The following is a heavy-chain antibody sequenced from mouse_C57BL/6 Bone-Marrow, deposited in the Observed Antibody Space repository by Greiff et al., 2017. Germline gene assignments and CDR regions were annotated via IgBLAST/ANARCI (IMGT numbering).Heavy chain of an antibody. V-gene: IGHV1-7*01. CDR2: INPSSGYT. Sequence: QVQLQQSGAELAKPGASVKLSCKASSYTFTSYWMHWVKQRPGQGLEWIGYINPSSGYTKYNQKFKDKATLTAAKSASTAYMQLSSLTYEDSAVYYCARITTVAVQGYWGQGTLVTVSA. J-gene: IGHJ3*01. CDR1: SYTFTSYW. D-gene: IGHD1-1*01. CDR3: ARITTVAVQGY.